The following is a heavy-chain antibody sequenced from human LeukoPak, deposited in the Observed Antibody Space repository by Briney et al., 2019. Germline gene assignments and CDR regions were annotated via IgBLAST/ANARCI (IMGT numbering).Heavy chain of an antibody. V-gene: IGHV3-23*01. CDR2: ISGNGGST. CDR1: QFNFNKFG. CDR3: AKDPNGDYVGTFDI. J-gene: IGHJ3*02. Sequence: GGSLRLSCATSQFNFNKFGMSWVRQAPGKGLEWVSSISGNGGSTQYADSVQGRFAISRDNSKNTLYLQMNSLRAEDTAVYFCAKDPNGDYVGTFDIWGQGTMVTVSS. D-gene: IGHD4-17*01.